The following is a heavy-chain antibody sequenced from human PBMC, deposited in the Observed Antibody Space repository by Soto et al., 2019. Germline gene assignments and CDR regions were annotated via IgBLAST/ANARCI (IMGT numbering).Heavy chain of an antibody. D-gene: IGHD2-21*01. CDR3: ARGRGEFDA. CDR2: INHSGNT. CDR1: GASLSDNY. J-gene: IGHJ5*01. V-gene: IGHV4-34*01. Sequence: SETLSLTCAVYGASLSDNYCNWLRQPPGKGLEWIGEINHSGNTNYNPSLRSRVTISIDTSKNQLSLNLRSVSAADTAVYYCARGRGEFDARGNGTPVTVSS.